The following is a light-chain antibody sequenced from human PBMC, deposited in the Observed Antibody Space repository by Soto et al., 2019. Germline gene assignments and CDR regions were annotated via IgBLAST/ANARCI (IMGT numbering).Light chain of an antibody. Sequence: QSVLTQSPSVSATPGQTVTIPCAGSVSNIGPNHVSWYRQIPGTAPQLLVYDNSERPPGIPVRFSGSKSGTSATLRITGLQTGDEGAYYCAAWDSSLNEVLFGGGTKLTVL. CDR1: VSNIGPNH. CDR3: AAWDSSLNEVL. V-gene: IGLV1-51*01. CDR2: DNS. J-gene: IGLJ2*01.